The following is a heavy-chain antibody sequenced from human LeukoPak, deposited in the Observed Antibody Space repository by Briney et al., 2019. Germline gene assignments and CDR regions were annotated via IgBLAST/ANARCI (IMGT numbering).Heavy chain of an antibody. CDR3: AKDVMTTVNDWFDP. D-gene: IGHD4-17*01. Sequence: AGGSLRLSCAASGFTFSSCEMNWVRQAPGKGLEWVSYISSSGSTIYYADSVKGRFTISRDNSKNTLYLQMNSLRAEDTAVYYCAKDVMTTVNDWFDPWGQGTLVTVSS. CDR2: ISSSGSTI. V-gene: IGHV3-48*03. CDR1: GFTFSSCE. J-gene: IGHJ5*02.